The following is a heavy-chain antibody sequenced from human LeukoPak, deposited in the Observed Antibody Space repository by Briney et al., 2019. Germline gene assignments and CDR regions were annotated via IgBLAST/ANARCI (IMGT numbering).Heavy chain of an antibody. V-gene: IGHV3-9*01. J-gene: IGHJ4*02. CDR1: DLTFDDYA. D-gene: IGHD3-16*01. CDR3: AKDNGRGGNFDY. Sequence: GGSLRLSCAASDLTFDDYAMHWARKAPGKGLEWVSGISWNSGSIGYADSVKGRFTISRDNAKNSLYLQMNSLRAEDTALYYCAKDNGRGGNFDYWGQGTLVTVSS. CDR2: ISWNSGSI.